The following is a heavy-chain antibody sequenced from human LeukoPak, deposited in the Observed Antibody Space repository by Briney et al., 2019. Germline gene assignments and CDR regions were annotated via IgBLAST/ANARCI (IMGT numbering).Heavy chain of an antibody. CDR1: GGTFSSYA. V-gene: IGHV1-69*05. D-gene: IGHD1-1*01. CDR3: ARDFGKDNWKPPTFDY. Sequence: PGSSVKVSCKASGGTFSSYAISWVRQAPGQGLEWMGGIIPIFGTANYAQKLQGRVTMTTDTSTSTAYMELRSLRSDDTAVYYCARDFGKDNWKPPTFDYWGQGTLVTVSS. J-gene: IGHJ4*02. CDR2: IIPIFGTA.